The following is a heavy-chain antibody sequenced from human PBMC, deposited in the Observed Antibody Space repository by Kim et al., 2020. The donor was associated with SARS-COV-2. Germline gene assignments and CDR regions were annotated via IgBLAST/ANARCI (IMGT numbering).Heavy chain of an antibody. CDR1: GFTFSSYG. D-gene: IGHD2-2*01. Sequence: GGSLRLSCAASGFTFSSYGMHWVRQAPGKGLEWVAVISYDGSNKYYADSVKGRFTISRDNSKNTLYLQMNSLRAEDTAVYYCAKESYDIVVVPAARSLGGMDVWGQGTTVTVSS. J-gene: IGHJ6*01. V-gene: IGHV3-30*18. CDR2: ISYDGSNK. CDR3: AKESYDIVVVPAARSLGGMDV.